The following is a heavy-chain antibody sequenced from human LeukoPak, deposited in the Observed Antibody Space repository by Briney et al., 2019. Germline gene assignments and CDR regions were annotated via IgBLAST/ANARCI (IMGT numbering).Heavy chain of an antibody. V-gene: IGHV1-3*01. CDR3: ARDCSGGSCYLYFDY. CDR1: GYTFTSYG. D-gene: IGHD2-15*01. Sequence: ASVKVSCKASGYTFTSYGTHWVRQAPGQRLEWMGWINAGNGNTKYSQKLQGRVTMTTDTSTSTAYMELRSLRSDDTAVYYCARDCSGGSCYLYFDYWGQGTLVTVSS. CDR2: INAGNGNT. J-gene: IGHJ4*02.